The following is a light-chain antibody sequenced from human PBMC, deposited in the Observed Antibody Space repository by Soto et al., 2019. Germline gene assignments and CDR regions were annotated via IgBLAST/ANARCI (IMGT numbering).Light chain of an antibody. Sequence: QSVLTQPPSVSGSPGQSVTISCTGTSSDVGSYNGVSWYQQPPGTAPKLIIYEVSNRPSGVPDRFSGSKSGNTASLTISGLQAEDEADYYCCSYTLSSTYVFGTRTKLTVL. CDR3: CSYTLSSTYV. CDR1: SSDVGSYNG. CDR2: EVS. V-gene: IGLV2-18*02. J-gene: IGLJ1*01.